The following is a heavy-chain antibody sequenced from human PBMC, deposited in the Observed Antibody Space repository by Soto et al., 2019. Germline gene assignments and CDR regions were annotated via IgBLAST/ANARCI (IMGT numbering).Heavy chain of an antibody. D-gene: IGHD2-2*01. V-gene: IGHV4-34*01. J-gene: IGHJ5*02. CDR3: ARQIVVVPAAIPYNWFDP. CDR2: INHSGST. Sequence: SETLSLTCAVYGGSFSGYYWSWIRQPPGKGLEWIGEINHSGSTNYNPSLKSRVTISVDTSKNQFSLKLSSVTAADTAVYYCARQIVVVPAAIPYNWFDPWGQGTLVTVSS. CDR1: GGSFSGYY.